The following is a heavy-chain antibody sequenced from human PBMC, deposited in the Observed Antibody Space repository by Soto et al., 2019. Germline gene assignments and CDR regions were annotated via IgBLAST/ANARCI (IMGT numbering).Heavy chain of an antibody. V-gene: IGHV3-15*07. CDR2: IKSKTDGGTT. J-gene: IGHJ3*02. Sequence: GGSLRLSCAASGFTFSNAWMNWVRQAPGKGLEWVGRIKSKTDGGTTDYAAPVKGRFTISRNDSKNTLYLQMNSLKTEDTAVYYCTTTHRTFRGYSYGSRDAFDIWGQGTMVTVSS. D-gene: IGHD5-18*01. CDR3: TTTHRTFRGYSYGSRDAFDI. CDR1: GFTFSNAW.